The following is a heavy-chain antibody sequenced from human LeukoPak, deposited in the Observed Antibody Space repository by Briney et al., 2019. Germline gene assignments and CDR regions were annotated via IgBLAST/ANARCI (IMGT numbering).Heavy chain of an antibody. CDR2: ISAYNGNT. CDR1: GYTFTSYG. D-gene: IGHD1-26*01. Sequence: GASVKVSCKASGYTFTSYGISWVRQAPGQGLEWMGWISAYNGNTNYAQKLQGRVTMTTDTSTSTAYTELRSLRSDDAAVYYGARDRQPRYSGSYGAFDIWGQGTMVTVSS. J-gene: IGHJ3*02. V-gene: IGHV1-18*01. CDR3: ARDRQPRYSGSYGAFDI.